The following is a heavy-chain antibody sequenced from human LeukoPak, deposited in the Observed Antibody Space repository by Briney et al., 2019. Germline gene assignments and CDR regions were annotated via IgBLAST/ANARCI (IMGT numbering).Heavy chain of an antibody. CDR3: ASVGGTICFANWFDP. J-gene: IGHJ5*02. V-gene: IGHV1-2*02. D-gene: IGHD3-10*02. CDR1: GYTFTGYY. Sequence: ASVKVSCKAAGYTFTGYYMHWVRQAPGQGLEWMGWINPNSCCTNYAQKFHGMVTMTRDTSISTAYMELSRLRSDATAVYYFASVGGTICFANWFDPWGQGTLVTVSS. CDR2: INPNSCCT.